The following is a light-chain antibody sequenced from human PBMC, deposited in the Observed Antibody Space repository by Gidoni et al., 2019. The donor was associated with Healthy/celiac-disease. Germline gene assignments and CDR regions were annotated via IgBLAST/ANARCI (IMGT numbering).Light chain of an antibody. V-gene: IGKV3-11*01. CDR2: DAS. J-gene: IGKJ3*01. Sequence: EIVLTQSPATLSLSPGERATLSCRASQSVSSYLAWDQQKPGQAPRLLIYDASNRATGIPARFSGSGSGTDFTLTISSLEPEDFAVYYCQQRSNWIFTFGPXTKVDIK. CDR1: QSVSSY. CDR3: QQRSNWIFT.